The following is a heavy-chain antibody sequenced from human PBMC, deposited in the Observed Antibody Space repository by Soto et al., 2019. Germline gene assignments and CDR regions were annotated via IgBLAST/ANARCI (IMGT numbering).Heavy chain of an antibody. CDR3: ALRSMAVVPEY. Sequence: QVQLQESGPGLVKPSETLSLTCAVSGDSISSYYCMWIRQPPGKGLESIGYLYYGRSANYNPSLKGRVTLSGDTSTKQCSLPLSSMTAADTAVYYCALRSMAVVPEYWGQGTLVTVSS. CDR1: GDSISSYY. J-gene: IGHJ4*02. D-gene: IGHD3-22*01. CDR2: LYYGRSA. V-gene: IGHV4-59*01.